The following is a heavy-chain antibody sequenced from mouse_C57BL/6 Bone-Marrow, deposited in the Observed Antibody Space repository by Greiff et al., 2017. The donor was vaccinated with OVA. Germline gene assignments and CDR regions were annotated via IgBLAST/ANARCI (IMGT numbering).Heavy chain of an antibody. Sequence: VKLQESGAELARPGASVKMSCKASGYTFTSYTMHWVKQRPGQGLEWIGYINPSSGYTKYNQTFKDKATLTADKSYSTAYMQLSSLTSEDSAVYYCARLITTVEAPFAYWGQGTLVTVSA. V-gene: IGHV1-4*01. CDR3: ARLITTVEAPFAY. D-gene: IGHD1-1*01. CDR1: GYTFTSYT. J-gene: IGHJ3*01. CDR2: INPSSGYT.